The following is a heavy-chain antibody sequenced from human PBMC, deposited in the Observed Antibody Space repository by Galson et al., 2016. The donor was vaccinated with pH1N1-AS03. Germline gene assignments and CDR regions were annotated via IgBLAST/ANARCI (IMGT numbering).Heavy chain of an antibody. J-gene: IGHJ4*02. V-gene: IGHV4-4*07. CDR2: VSTTGDT. CDR3: ARADGIVHY. CDR1: GGSLSTYY. Sequence: ETLSLTCTVSGGSLSTYYWNWIRQPAGKALEWIGRVSTTGDTNYNPSLKNRVTMSVDTSKNQFSLKLNSVIAADTAVYYCARADGIVHYWGQGTLVPVSS. D-gene: IGHD3-16*02.